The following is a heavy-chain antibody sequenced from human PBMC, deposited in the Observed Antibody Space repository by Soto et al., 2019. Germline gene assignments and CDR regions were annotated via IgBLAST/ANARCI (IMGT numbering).Heavy chain of an antibody. CDR2: IIPIFGTA. V-gene: IGHV1-69*13. CDR3: ARVRNYYDSSGYDFDY. J-gene: IGHJ4*02. Sequence: ASVKVSCKASGVTFSSYAISWVRQAPGQGLEWMGGIIPIFGTANYAQKFQGRVTITADESTSTAYMELSSLRSEDTAVYYCARVRNYYDSSGYDFDYWGQGTLVTVSS. D-gene: IGHD3-22*01. CDR1: GVTFSSYA.